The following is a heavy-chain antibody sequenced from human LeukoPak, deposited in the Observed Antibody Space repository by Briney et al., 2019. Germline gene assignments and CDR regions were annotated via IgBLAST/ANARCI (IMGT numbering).Heavy chain of an antibody. D-gene: IGHD4-23*01. CDR2: IYYSGST. CDR1: GGSISSYY. V-gene: IGHV4-59*01. J-gene: IGHJ4*02. CDR3: ARAADATVVRWYYFDY. Sequence: SETLSLTCTVSGGSISSYYSSWIRQPPGKGLEWIGYIYYSGSTNYNPSLKSRVTISVDTSKNQFSLKLSSVTAADTAVYYCARAADATVVRWYYFDYWGQGTLVTVSS.